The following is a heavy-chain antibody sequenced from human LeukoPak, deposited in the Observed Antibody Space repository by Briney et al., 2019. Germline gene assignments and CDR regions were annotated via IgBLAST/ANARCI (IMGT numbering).Heavy chain of an antibody. D-gene: IGHD3-16*02. CDR1: GGTFSSYA. Sequence: SVKVSCKASGGTFSSYAISWVRQAPGQGLGWMGGIISIFGTANYAQKFQGRVTITTDESTSTAYMELSSLRSEDTAVYYCARGEGRYYDYVWGSYRYNWFDPWGQGTLVTVSS. CDR2: IISIFGTA. V-gene: IGHV1-69*05. J-gene: IGHJ5*02. CDR3: ARGEGRYYDYVWGSYRYNWFDP.